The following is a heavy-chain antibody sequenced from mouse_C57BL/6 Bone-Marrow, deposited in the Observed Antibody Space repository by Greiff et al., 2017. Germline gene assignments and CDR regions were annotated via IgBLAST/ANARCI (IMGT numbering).Heavy chain of an antibody. Sequence: QVQLQQPGAELVMPGASVKLSCKASGYTFTSYWMHWVKQRPGQGLEWIGEIDPSDSYTNYNQKFTGKSTLTVDKSSSTAYMQLSSLTSEDSAVYYCARWGYFDYWGQGTTLTVSS. CDR1: GYTFTSYW. J-gene: IGHJ2*01. CDR2: IDPSDSYT. CDR3: ARWGYFDY. V-gene: IGHV1-69*01.